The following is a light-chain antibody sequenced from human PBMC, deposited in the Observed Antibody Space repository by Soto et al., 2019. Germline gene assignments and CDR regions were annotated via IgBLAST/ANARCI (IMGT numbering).Light chain of an antibody. V-gene: IGKV3-15*01. CDR3: QHYVTWPLT. J-gene: IGKJ4*01. CDR2: GAS. Sequence: EVVLTQSPGTLSLSPGARAPLSCRASQSVAANYLAWYQQKRGQAPRLLIYGASSRATGVPARFSGSRSGAEFTLTISSLQSEDFAVYYCQHYVTWPLTFGGGTKVDIK. CDR1: QSVAANY.